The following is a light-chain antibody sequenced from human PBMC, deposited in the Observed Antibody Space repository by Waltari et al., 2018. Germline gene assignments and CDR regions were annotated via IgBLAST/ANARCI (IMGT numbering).Light chain of an antibody. CDR2: EVT. CDR1: SSDVGNYNN. Sequence: QSALTQPPSVSGSPGQSVTISCTGTSSDVGNYNNVSWYQQSPGTAPKLIIYEVTNRPSGVPDRFSGSKSGNTASLTISGLQAEDESDYYCSSSTSSITWVFGGGTKLTVL. V-gene: IGLV2-18*02. CDR3: SSSTSSITWV. J-gene: IGLJ3*02.